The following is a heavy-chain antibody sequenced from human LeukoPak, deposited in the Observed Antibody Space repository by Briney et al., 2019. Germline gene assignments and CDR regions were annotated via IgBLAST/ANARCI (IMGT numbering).Heavy chain of an antibody. D-gene: IGHD6-13*01. J-gene: IGHJ6*02. CDR3: AIDSSSWYSYYYGMDV. CDR2: IYSGGST. CDR1: GLTVSSNY. V-gene: IGHV3-53*04. Sequence: GGSLRLSCAASGLTVSSNYMSWVRQAPGKGLEWVSVIYSGGSTYYADSVKGRFTISRHNSKNTLYLQMNSLRAEDTAVYYCAIDSSSWYSYYYGMDVWGQGTTVTVSS.